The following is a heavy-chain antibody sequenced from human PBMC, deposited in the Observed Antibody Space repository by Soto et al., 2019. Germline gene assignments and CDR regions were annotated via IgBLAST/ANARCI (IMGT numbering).Heavy chain of an antibody. CDR2: ISYSGGT. CDR1: GGSISSGDYC. D-gene: IGHD1-7*01. Sequence: SETLSLTCTVSGGSISSGDYCWSWIRQHPGKGLEWIGYISYSGGTYYNPSLKSRVTMSVDTSKNQFSLNLSSVTAADTAVYSCARDNDRNSGWFDPWGQGTLVTVSS. J-gene: IGHJ5*02. V-gene: IGHV4-31*03. CDR3: ARDNDRNSGWFDP.